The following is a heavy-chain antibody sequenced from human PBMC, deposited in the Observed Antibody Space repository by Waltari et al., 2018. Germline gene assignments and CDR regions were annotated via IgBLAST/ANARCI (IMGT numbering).Heavy chain of an antibody. V-gene: IGHV3-23*01. CDR3: AKDRTSYYDY. J-gene: IGHJ4*02. D-gene: IGHD3-3*01. Sequence: EVQLLESGGGLVQPRWSLRLSCAASGFTLSSYAMSWVRQAPGKGLEWVSAISGSGGSTYYADSVKGRFTISRDNSKNTLYLQMNSLRAEDTAVYYCAKDRTSYYDYWGQGTLVTVSS. CDR2: ISGSGGST. CDR1: GFTLSSYA.